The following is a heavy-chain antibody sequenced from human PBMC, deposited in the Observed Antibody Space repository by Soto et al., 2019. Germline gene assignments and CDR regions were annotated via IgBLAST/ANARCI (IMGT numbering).Heavy chain of an antibody. CDR3: ARGLMGSPYAFDI. CDR2: INLSGST. V-gene: IGHV4-34*01. CDR1: GGSFRDYS. D-gene: IGHD6-6*01. Sequence: SETLSLTCAVYGGSFRDYSWSWIRQPPGKGLEWIGDINLSGSTNYSPSLKSRVTISVDTSKNQFSLKLGSVTAADTAVYYCARGLMGSPYAFDIWGQGTMVTVSS. J-gene: IGHJ3*02.